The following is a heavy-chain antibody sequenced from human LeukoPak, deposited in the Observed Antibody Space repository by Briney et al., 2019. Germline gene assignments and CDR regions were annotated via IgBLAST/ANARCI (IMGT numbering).Heavy chain of an antibody. D-gene: IGHD6-6*01. J-gene: IGHJ5*02. CDR1: GGSFSGYY. Sequence: SETLSLTCAVYGGSFSGYYWSWIRQPPGKGLEWIGYIYYSGSTNYNPSLKSRVTISVDTSKNQFSLKLSSVTAADTAVYYCARGGAARQSNWFDPWGQGTLVTVSS. CDR2: IYYSGST. V-gene: IGHV4-59*01. CDR3: ARGGAARQSNWFDP.